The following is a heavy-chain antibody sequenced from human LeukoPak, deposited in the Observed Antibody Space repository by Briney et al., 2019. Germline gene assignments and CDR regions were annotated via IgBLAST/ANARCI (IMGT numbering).Heavy chain of an antibody. CDR3: ARLREGYYYYGMDV. D-gene: IGHD4-17*01. V-gene: IGHV4-59*01. CDR1: GGSISSYY. J-gene: IGHJ6*02. CDR2: IYYSGST. Sequence: SETLSLTCNVSGGSISSYYWSWIRQPPGKGLEWIGCIYYSGSTNYNPSLKSRVTISIDTSKNQFSLKLSSVTAADTAVYYCARLREGYYYYGMDVWGQGTTVTVSS.